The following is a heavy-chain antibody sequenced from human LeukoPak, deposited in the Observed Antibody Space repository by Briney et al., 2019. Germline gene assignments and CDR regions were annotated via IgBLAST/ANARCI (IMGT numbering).Heavy chain of an antibody. Sequence: GGSLRLSCAASGFTFRDHFMSWIRQAPGKGLEWVAYTNTAGNTIYYADSMKGRFTISRDNAKNSLYLQMNTLRAEDTAVYYCARATYDSSAVDAFDIWGQGTMVTVSP. J-gene: IGHJ3*02. D-gene: IGHD3-22*01. CDR3: ARATYDSSAVDAFDI. V-gene: IGHV3-11*01. CDR1: GFTFRDHF. CDR2: TNTAGNTI.